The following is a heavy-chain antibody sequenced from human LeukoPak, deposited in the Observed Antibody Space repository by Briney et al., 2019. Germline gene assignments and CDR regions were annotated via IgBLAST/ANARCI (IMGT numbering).Heavy chain of an antibody. CDR2: IKYGGSEK. D-gene: IGHD5-18*01. V-gene: IGHV3-7*04. CDR1: GFTFSSYW. Sequence: HPGGSLRLSCAASGFTFSSYWMTWVRQAPGKGLEWVANIKYGGSEKYYAHSVKGRFTISRDNAKNSLYLQMNSLRAEDTAVYFCARAEGYSYAFYFVYWGQGTLVTVSS. J-gene: IGHJ4*02. CDR3: ARAEGYSYAFYFVY.